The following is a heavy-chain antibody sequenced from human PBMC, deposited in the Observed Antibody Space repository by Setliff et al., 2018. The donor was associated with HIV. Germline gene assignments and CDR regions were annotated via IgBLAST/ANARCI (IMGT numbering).Heavy chain of an antibody. V-gene: IGHV4-38-2*02. D-gene: IGHD1-26*01. CDR2: IYHSGST. Sequence: SETLSLTCTVSGYSISSGYYWGWIRQPPGKGLEWIGSIYHSGSTYYNPSLKSRVTISVDTSKNQFSLKLISVTAADTAVYYCARDGPIVGATTIFNYLGQGTLVTVSS. J-gene: IGHJ4*02. CDR3: ARDGPIVGATTIFNY. CDR1: GYSISSGYY.